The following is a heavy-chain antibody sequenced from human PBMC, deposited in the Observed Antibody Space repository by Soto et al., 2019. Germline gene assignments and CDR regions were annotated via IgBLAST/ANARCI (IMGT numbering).Heavy chain of an antibody. Sequence: QVQLVESGGGVVQPGRSLRLSCAVSGFTFSDFGMHWVRQAPGKGLEWVALIWYHGGNEEYADSVKGRFSISRDNSKNALYLQMDSLRAEDTAVYYCARRGCVKGVCYNSYDMWGQGTMVTVSS. D-gene: IGHD2-8*01. CDR2: IWYHGGNE. V-gene: IGHV3-33*03. J-gene: IGHJ3*02. CDR3: ARRGCVKGVCYNSYDM. CDR1: GFTFSDFG.